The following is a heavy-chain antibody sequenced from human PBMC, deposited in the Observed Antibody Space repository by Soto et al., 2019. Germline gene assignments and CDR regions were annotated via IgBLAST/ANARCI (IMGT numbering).Heavy chain of an antibody. CDR2: INPNSGGT. Sequence: ASVKVSCKASGYTFTGYYMHWVRQAPGQGLEWMGWINPNSGGTNYAQKFQGWVTMTRDTSISTAYMELSRLRSDDTAVYYCAREDPMVRGVHLDYWGQGTLVTVSS. V-gene: IGHV1-2*04. CDR1: GYTFTGYY. J-gene: IGHJ4*02. CDR3: AREDPMVRGVHLDY. D-gene: IGHD3-10*01.